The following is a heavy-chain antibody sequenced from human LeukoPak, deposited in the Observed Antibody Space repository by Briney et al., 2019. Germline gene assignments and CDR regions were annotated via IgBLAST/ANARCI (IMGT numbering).Heavy chain of an antibody. CDR2: INQDGSAK. D-gene: IGHD4-23*01. J-gene: IGHJ4*02. Sequence: GGSLRLSCAASGLTFSRYWMHWVRQAPGKGLEWVANINQDGSAKYYVDSVKGRFTFSRDNAMNSLFLQMNSLRAEDTAVYYCARDVHGGAFDYWGQGTLVTVSS. CDR3: ARDVHGGAFDY. CDR1: GLTFSRYW. V-gene: IGHV3-7*01.